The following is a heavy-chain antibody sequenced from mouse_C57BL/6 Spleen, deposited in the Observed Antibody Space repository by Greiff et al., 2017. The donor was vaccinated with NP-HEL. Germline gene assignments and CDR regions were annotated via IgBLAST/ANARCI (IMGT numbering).Heavy chain of an antibody. J-gene: IGHJ2*01. CDR1: GYTFTSYW. Sequence: QVQLQQPGAELVRPGSSVKLSCKASGYTFTSYWMDWVKQRPGQGLEWIGNIYPSDSETHYNQKFKDKATLTVDKSSSTAYMQLSSLTSEDSAVYYCAAIITTVVATDYWGQGTTLTVSS. CDR3: AAIITTVVATDY. CDR2: IYPSDSET. D-gene: IGHD1-1*01. V-gene: IGHV1-61*01.